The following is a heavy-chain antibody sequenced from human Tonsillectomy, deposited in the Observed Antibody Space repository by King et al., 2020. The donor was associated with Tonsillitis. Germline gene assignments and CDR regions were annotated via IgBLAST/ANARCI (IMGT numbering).Heavy chain of an antibody. Sequence: QLVQSGGGLVKPGGSLRLSCAASGFTFSDYYMSWIRQAPGKGLEWVSYISSSSSYTEYADSVKGRFTISRDNAKNSLYLQMNSLSAEDTTVYYCARVVGGGESDVFDIWSQGTMVTVSS. J-gene: IGHJ3*02. V-gene: IGHV3-11*06. CDR1: GFTFSDYY. CDR3: ARVVGGGESDVFDI. CDR2: ISSSSSYT. D-gene: IGHD2-21*01.